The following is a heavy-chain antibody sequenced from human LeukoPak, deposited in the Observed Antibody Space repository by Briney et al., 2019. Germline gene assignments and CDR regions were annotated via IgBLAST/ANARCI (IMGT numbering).Heavy chain of an antibody. CDR3: ARAEVAVVAARRAYYYYMDV. J-gene: IGHJ6*03. CDR1: GDSINSSNW. CDR2: VYHSGST. Sequence: SETLSLTCAVSGDSINSSNWWSWVRQPPGRGLEWIGEVYHSGSTNYNPSLKGRVTLSVDKSKNQFSLKLSSVTAADTAVYYCARAEVAVVAARRAYYYYMDVWGQGTLVTVSS. V-gene: IGHV4-4*02. D-gene: IGHD2-15*01.